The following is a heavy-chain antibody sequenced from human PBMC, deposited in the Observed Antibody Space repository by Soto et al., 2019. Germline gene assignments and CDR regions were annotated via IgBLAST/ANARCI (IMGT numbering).Heavy chain of an antibody. CDR3: AKPAGLEDKDAFDI. Sequence: GGSLRLSCAASGFTFSSYGMHWVRQAPGEGLEWVAVISYDGSNKYYADSVKGRFTISRDNSKNTLYLQMNSLRAEDTAVYYCAKPAGLEDKDAFDIWGQGTMVPVS. J-gene: IGHJ3*02. CDR2: ISYDGSNK. V-gene: IGHV3-30*18. CDR1: GFTFSSYG.